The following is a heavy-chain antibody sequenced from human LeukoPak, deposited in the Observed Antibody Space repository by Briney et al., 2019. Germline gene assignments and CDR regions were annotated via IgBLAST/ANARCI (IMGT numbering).Heavy chain of an antibody. CDR2: ISGSGGST. J-gene: IGHJ4*02. Sequence: PGGSLRLSCAASGFTFSSYAMSWVRQAPGKGLEWVSAISGSGGSTYYADSVKGRFTISRDNSKDTLYLQMNSLRAEDTAVYYCAKSLVGAVGYDYWGQGTLVTVSS. V-gene: IGHV3-23*01. CDR1: GFTFSSYA. CDR3: AKSLVGAVGYDY. D-gene: IGHD1-26*01.